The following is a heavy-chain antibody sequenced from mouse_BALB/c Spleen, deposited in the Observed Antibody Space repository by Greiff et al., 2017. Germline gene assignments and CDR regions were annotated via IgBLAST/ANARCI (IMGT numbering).Heavy chain of an antibody. CDR2: IRNKANGYTT. CDR3: AREITTAMDY. CDR1: GFTFTDYY. D-gene: IGHD2-4*01. J-gene: IGHJ4*01. V-gene: IGHV7-3*02. Sequence: DVKLVESGGGLVQPGGSLRLSCATSGFTFTDYYMSWVRQPPGKALEWLGFIRNKANGYTTEYSASVKGRFTISRDNSQSILYLQMNTLRAEDSATYYCAREITTAMDYWGQGTSVTVSS.